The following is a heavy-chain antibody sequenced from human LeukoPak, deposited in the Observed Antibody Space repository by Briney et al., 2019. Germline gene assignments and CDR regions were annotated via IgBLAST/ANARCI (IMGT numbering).Heavy chain of an antibody. D-gene: IGHD4-17*01. CDR1: GASISSTSYY. Sequence: PSETLSLTCSVSGASISSTSYYWGWIRRPPGKGLEWIVSISYSATTFYSPSLKSRVTISIDTSKNQFSLKLTSVTAADTAVYYCARDLVTVTKGFDIWGQGTM. CDR3: ARDLVTVTKGFDI. V-gene: IGHV4-39*07. J-gene: IGHJ3*02. CDR2: ISYSATT.